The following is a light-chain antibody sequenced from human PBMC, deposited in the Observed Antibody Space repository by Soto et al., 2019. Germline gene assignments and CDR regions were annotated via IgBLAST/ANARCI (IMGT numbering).Light chain of an antibody. CDR1: SSDVGSYNL. J-gene: IGLJ1*01. CDR3: FLHAARSTDV. V-gene: IGLV2-23*01. Sequence: QSAMTQPASVSGSPGQSITISCTGTSSDVGSYNLVSWYQQHPGKAPKLMIYEDSKRPSGVSNRFSGSKSGNTASLPISGLQAEDEAAYYFFLHAARSTDVFGPFPKVTV. CDR2: EDS.